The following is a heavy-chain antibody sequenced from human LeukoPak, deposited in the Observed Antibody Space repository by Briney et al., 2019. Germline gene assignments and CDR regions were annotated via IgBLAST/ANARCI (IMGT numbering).Heavy chain of an antibody. D-gene: IGHD3-22*01. V-gene: IGHV3-30*02. CDR1: GFTFTTYG. CDR2: IWSDGTNK. J-gene: IGHJ4*02. Sequence: GGSLRLSCAASGFTFTTYGMHWVRQAPGEGLEWVAVIWSDGTNKYHADSVKGRFTISRDDSTNTLYLQMNSLRAEDTAVYYCAKGGYYERPWYFDYWGQGTLVTVSS. CDR3: AKGGYYERPWYFDY.